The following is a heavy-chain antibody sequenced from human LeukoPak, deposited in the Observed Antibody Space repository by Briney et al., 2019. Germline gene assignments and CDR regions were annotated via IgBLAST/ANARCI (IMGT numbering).Heavy chain of an antibody. CDR3: AKDRGYTTGRDFDY. Sequence: GGSLRLSCAASGFTFGNYPMSWVRQAPGKGLEWVSVVSANGISTLYADSVKGRFTISRDNPMNTLYLQMSSLRAEDTAVYYCAKDRGYTTGRDFDYWGQGALITVSS. CDR1: GFTFGNYP. J-gene: IGHJ4*02. V-gene: IGHV3-23*01. D-gene: IGHD3-10*01. CDR2: VSANGIST.